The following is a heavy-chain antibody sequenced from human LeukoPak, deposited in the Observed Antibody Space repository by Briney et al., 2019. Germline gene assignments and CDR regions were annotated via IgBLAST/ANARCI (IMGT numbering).Heavy chain of an antibody. V-gene: IGHV6-1*01. CDR3: VREADYFDY. CDR2: TYYRSKWHN. Sequence: SQTLSLTCVISGDSVSSNSAACNWIRQSPSRGLEWLGRTYYRSKWHNDYAVSMKSRITINPDTSKNHFSLQLNSVTPEDTAVYYCVREADYFDYWGQGTLVTVSS. CDR1: GDSVSSNSAA. J-gene: IGHJ4*02.